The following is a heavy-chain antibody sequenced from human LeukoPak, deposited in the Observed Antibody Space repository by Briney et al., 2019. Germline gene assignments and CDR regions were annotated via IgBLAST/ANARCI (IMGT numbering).Heavy chain of an antibody. CDR3: ARGLTGVVPAALGY. D-gene: IGHD2-2*01. Sequence: GASVKVSCKASGGTFSSYAISWVRQAPGQGLEWMGGILPIFGTENYAQKFQGRVTITADESTSTAYMELSSLRSEDTAVYYCARGLTGVVPAALGYWGQGTLVTVSS. V-gene: IGHV1-69*13. CDR2: ILPIFGTE. J-gene: IGHJ4*02. CDR1: GGTFSSYA.